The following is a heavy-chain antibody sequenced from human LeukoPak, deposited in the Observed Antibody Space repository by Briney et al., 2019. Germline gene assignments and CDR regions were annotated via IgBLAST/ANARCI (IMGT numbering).Heavy chain of an antibody. CDR2: INHSGST. Sequence: SETLSLTCAVYGGSFSDYYWSWIRQPPGKGLEWIGEINHSGSTNYNPSLKSRVTISVDTSKNQFSLKLTSVTAADTAIYYCASVYTPHYWGQGTLVTVSS. CDR3: ASVYTPHY. J-gene: IGHJ4*02. CDR1: GGSFSDYY. D-gene: IGHD5-18*01. V-gene: IGHV4-34*01.